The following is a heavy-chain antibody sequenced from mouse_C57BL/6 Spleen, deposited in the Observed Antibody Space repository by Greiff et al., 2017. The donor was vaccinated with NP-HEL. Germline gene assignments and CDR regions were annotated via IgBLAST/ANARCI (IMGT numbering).Heavy chain of an antibody. CDR1: GFNIKDYY. CDR2: IDPEDGDT. V-gene: IGHV14-1*01. CDR3: TRTAQATWGFAY. D-gene: IGHD3-2*02. J-gene: IGHJ3*01. Sequence: DVQLQESGAELVRPGASVKLSCTASGFNIKDYYMHWVKQRPEQGLEWIGRIDPEDGDTEYAPKFQGKATMTADTSSNTAYLQLSSLTSEDTAVYYCTRTAQATWGFAYWGQGTLVTVSA.